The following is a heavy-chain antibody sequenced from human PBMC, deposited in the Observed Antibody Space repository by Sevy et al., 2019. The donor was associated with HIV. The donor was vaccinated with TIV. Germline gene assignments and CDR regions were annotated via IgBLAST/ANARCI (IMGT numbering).Heavy chain of an antibody. CDR3: ARRYFDL. CDR1: GFTFNTYA. V-gene: IGHV3-7*01. CDR2: IRQDGNEI. Sequence: GGSLRLSCAASGFTFNTYAMSWVRQAPGKGLEWVANIRQDGNEIYYADSVKGRFTISRDNAKESLYLQMSNLRVEDTAIYYCARRYFDLWGQGILVTVSS. J-gene: IGHJ4*02.